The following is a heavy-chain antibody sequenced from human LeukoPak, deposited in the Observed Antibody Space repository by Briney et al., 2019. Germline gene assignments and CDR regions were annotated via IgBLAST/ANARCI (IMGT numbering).Heavy chain of an antibody. D-gene: IGHD5-18*01. CDR2: ISIDGNTI. V-gene: IGHV3-11*01. CDR3: ARGYSYGLGSF. J-gene: IGHJ4*02. Sequence: GGSLRLSCAASGFTFSAHYMSWIRQAPGKGLEWVSYISIDGNTIYYADSVKGRFTISRDNAKNSLYLQMSSLRAEDTAVYYCARGYSYGLGSFWGQGTLVTVSS. CDR1: GFTFSAHY.